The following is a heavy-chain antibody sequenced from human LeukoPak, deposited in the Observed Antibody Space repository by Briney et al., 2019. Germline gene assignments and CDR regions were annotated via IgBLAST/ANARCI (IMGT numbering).Heavy chain of an antibody. CDR1: AFSLSAYN. J-gene: IGHJ4*02. D-gene: IGHD6-13*01. CDR2: ISYTGTYI. V-gene: IGHV3-21*04. CDR3: AKDSRAAPYYFDY. Sequence: GGSLRLSCAASAFSLSAYNMNWVRQAPGKGLEWVSSISYTGTYIYYADSVKGRFTISRDNAQDSLYLQMNSLRAEDTAVYYCAKDSRAAPYYFDYWGQGTLVTVSS.